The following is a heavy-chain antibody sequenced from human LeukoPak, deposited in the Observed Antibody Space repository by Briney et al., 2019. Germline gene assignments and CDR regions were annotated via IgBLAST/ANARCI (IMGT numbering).Heavy chain of an antibody. Sequence: SVKVSCKASGGTFSSYAISWVRQAPGQGLEWMGGIIPIFGTANYAQKFQGRVTITADESTSTAYMELSSLRSEDTAVYYCARGEDYSSGWYFYYFDYWGQGTLVTVSS. CDR3: ARGEDYSSGWYFYYFDY. V-gene: IGHV1-69*13. D-gene: IGHD6-19*01. CDR2: IIPIFGTA. CDR1: GGTFSSYA. J-gene: IGHJ4*02.